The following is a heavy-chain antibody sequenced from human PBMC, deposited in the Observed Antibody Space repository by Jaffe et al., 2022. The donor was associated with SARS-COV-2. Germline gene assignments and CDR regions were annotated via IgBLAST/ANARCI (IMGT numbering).Heavy chain of an antibody. D-gene: IGHD6-19*01. CDR1: GFTFSSYS. Sequence: EVQLVESGGGLVQPGGSLRLSCAASGFTFSSYSMNWVRQAPGKGLEWVSYISSSSSTIYYADSVKGRFTISRDNAKNSLYLQMNSLRDEDTAVYYCARGLQWLVHDYYYGMDVWGQGTTVTVSS. J-gene: IGHJ6*02. CDR3: ARGLQWLVHDYYYGMDV. CDR2: ISSSSSTI. V-gene: IGHV3-48*02.